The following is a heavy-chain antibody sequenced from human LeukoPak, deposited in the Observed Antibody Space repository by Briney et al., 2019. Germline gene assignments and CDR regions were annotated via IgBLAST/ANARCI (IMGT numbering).Heavy chain of an antibody. J-gene: IGHJ4*02. Sequence: GESLKISCKGSGYSFTSNWISWVRQMPGKGLEWMGRIDPSDSYTNYSPSFQGHVTISADKSISTAYLQWSSLKASDTAMYYCAIKGDYGDYYFDYWGQGTLVTVSS. CDR3: AIKGDYGDYYFDY. D-gene: IGHD4-17*01. CDR1: GYSFTSNW. CDR2: IDPSDSYT. V-gene: IGHV5-10-1*01.